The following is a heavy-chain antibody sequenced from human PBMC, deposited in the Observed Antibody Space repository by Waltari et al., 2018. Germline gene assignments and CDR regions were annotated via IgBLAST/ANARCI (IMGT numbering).Heavy chain of an antibody. CDR1: AYPISSGFY. D-gene: IGHD3-10*01. V-gene: IGHV4-38-2*02. J-gene: IGHJ4*02. CDR3: ARDRGAADYIDY. Sequence: QVQLQESGPGLVKPSETLSLTCVVSAYPISSGFYWGWIRQPPGKGLGWIGSIYHSGNTYYNPSLKSRVTLSVDTSKNQFSLELISVTAADTAVYYCARDRGAADYIDYWGQGTLVTVSS. CDR2: IYHSGNT.